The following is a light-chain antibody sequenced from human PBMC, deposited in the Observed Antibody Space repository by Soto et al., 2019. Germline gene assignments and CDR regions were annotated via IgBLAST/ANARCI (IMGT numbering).Light chain of an antibody. V-gene: IGKV3-20*01. CDR3: QQYNNWWA. Sequence: EIVLTQSPGTLSLSPGESATLSCRASQSVGRNYLAWFQHKPGQAPRLVIYDASNRATGVPDRFSGSGSGTDFTLTVTRLEPEDFAVYYCQQYNNWWAFGQGTKVDIK. CDR1: QSVGRNY. CDR2: DAS. J-gene: IGKJ1*01.